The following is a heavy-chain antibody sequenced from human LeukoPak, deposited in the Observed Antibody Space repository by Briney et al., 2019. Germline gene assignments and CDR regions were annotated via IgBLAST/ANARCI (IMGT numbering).Heavy chain of an antibody. CDR1: GGSISSYY. CDR2: IYYSGST. CDR3: ARKDSSGWPYYYYGMDV. V-gene: IGHV4-59*08. J-gene: IGHJ6*02. D-gene: IGHD6-19*01. Sequence: SETLSLTCTVSGGSISSYYWSWIRQPPGKGLEWIGYIYYSGSTNYNPSLKSRVTISVDTSKNQFSLKLSSVTAADTAVYYCARKDSSGWPYYYYGMDVWGQGTTVTVSS.